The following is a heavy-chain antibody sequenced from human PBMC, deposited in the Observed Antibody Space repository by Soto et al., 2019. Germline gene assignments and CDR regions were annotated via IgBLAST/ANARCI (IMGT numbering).Heavy chain of an antibody. CDR1: GGSISSYY. Sequence: QVQLQESGPGLVKPSETLSLTCTVSGGSISSYYWSWIRQPAGKGLEWIGRIYTSGSTNYNPSLKSRVTMSVDTSKNQFSLRLNSVTAADTAVYFCAREWELISRGLDVWGQGTTVNVSS. D-gene: IGHD1-26*01. CDR3: AREWELISRGLDV. V-gene: IGHV4-4*07. CDR2: IYTSGST. J-gene: IGHJ6*02.